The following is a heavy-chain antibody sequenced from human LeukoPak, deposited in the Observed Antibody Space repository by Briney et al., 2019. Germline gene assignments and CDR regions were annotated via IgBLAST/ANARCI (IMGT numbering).Heavy chain of an antibody. V-gene: IGHV3-21*01. CDR1: GLTFSSDS. CDR3: ARDRPRYPVTGTKAG. D-gene: IGHD1-20*01. CDR2: ISSSSSYI. Sequence: GGSLRLSCAASGLTFSSDSMNGGREAPGKGREGVSAISSSSSYIYYADSVKGRFTISRDNAKNSLYLQMNSLRAEETAVYYCARDRPRYPVTGTKAGWGQGTLVTVSS. J-gene: IGHJ4*02.